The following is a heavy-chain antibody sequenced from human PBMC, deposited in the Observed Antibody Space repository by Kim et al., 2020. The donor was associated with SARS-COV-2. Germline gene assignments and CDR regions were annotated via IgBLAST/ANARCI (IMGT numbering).Heavy chain of an antibody. CDR3: ASGRENYYDSSGYSFDP. J-gene: IGHJ5*02. V-gene: IGHV6-1*01. CDR2: TYYRSKWYN. Sequence: SQTLSLTCAISGDRVSSNSAAWNWIRQSPSRGLEWLGRTYYRSKWYNDYAVSVKSRITINPDTSKNQFSLQLNSVTPEDTAVYYCASGRENYYDSSGYSFDPWGQGTLVTVSS. D-gene: IGHD3-22*01. CDR1: GDRVSSNSAA.